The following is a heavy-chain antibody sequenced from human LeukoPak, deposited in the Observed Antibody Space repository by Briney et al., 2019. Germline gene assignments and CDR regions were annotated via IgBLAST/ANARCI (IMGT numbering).Heavy chain of an antibody. CDR2: INSDGSST. J-gene: IGHJ6*02. Sequence: GGSLSLSCAASGFTFSSYWMHWVRQAPGKGLVWVSRINSDGSSTSYADSVKGRFTISRDNAKNTLYLQMNSLRAEDTAVYYCATDYGDYYGMDVWGQGTTVTVSS. CDR1: GFTFSSYW. D-gene: IGHD4-17*01. V-gene: IGHV3-74*01. CDR3: ATDYGDYYGMDV.